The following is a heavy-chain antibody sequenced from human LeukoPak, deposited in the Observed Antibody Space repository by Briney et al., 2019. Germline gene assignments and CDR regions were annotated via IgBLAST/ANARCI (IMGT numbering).Heavy chain of an antibody. CDR3: AKDQIVVANFDY. V-gene: IGHV3-23*01. J-gene: IGHJ4*02. CDR2: ISGSGGGT. CDR1: GFTFSSYA. Sequence: GGSLRLSCAASGFTFSSYAMSWVRQAPGKGLEWVSAISGSGGGTYYADSVKGQFTTSRDNSKNTLYLQMNSLRAEDTAVYYCAKDQIVVANFDYWGQGTLVTVSS. D-gene: IGHD3-22*01.